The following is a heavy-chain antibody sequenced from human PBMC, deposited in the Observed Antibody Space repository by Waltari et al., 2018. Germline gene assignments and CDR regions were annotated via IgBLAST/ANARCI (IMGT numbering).Heavy chain of an antibody. J-gene: IGHJ6*02. CDR1: GGSFNGYY. Sequence: QVQLQQWGAGQLQPSETLSLTCAVYGGSFNGYYWGWIRQPPGKGLEWIGEINHNGNRNCNPSLRGRVTILVDTSRSQFALKVNSVTAADTAVYYCVRLEDCSGPGGNCYSGDSFALDVWGQGTTVTVSS. D-gene: IGHD2-8*02. CDR2: INHNGNR. CDR3: VRLEDCSGPGGNCYSGDSFALDV. V-gene: IGHV4-34*02.